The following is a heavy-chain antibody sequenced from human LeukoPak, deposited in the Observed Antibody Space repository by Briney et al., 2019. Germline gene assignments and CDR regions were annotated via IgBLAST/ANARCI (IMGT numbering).Heavy chain of an antibody. CDR2: IKGSSRTT. V-gene: IGHV3-23*01. Sequence: GGSLRLSCAGSGMTFSPYALTWVRQAPGKGLEWVSAIKGSSRTTYYADSTGTTYYAESVKGRFTISRDDSKNILYLQMNTLTAEDTAIYYCALALAHSSGWYVAGWGHWGQGALVTVSS. CDR3: ALALAHSSGWYVAGWGH. J-gene: IGHJ4*02. CDR1: GMTFSPYA. D-gene: IGHD6-19*01.